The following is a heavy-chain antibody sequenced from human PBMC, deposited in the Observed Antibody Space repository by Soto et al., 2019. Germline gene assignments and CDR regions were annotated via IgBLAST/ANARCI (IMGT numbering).Heavy chain of an antibody. V-gene: IGHV1-24*01. Sequence: ASVKVSCKASGYTLTELSMHWVRQAPGKGLEWMGGFDPEDGETIYAQKFQGRVTMTEDTSTDTAYMELSSLRSEDTAVYYCATDEGLRFLEAFDYWGQGTLVTVSS. CDR3: ATDEGLRFLEAFDY. D-gene: IGHD3-3*01. CDR1: GYTLTELS. CDR2: FDPEDGET. J-gene: IGHJ4*02.